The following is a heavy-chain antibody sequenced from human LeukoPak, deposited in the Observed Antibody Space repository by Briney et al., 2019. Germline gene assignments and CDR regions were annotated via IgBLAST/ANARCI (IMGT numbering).Heavy chain of an antibody. Sequence: PGGSLRLSCAASGFSFSSYARTWVRQAPGKGLEWVSAISASGGTTYYVDSVKGRFTISRDNAKNTLYLQMNSLRAEDTPVYYCAKDRSGTNSDFDYWGQGTMVTVSS. CDR2: ISASGGTT. CDR1: GFSFSSYA. CDR3: AKDRSGTNSDFDY. J-gene: IGHJ4*02. V-gene: IGHV3-23*01. D-gene: IGHD1-14*01.